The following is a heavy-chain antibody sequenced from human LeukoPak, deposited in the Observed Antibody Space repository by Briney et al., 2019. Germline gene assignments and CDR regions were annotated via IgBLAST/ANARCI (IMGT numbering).Heavy chain of an antibody. CDR3: AKGGQNFDFWRFDY. V-gene: IGHV3-23*01. Sequence: AGGSLRLSCTVSGLRFSTYAMSWVRQAPGKGLEWVSSISGSGGSTYYADSVKGRFTVSRDNSKNTVNLELNSLRAEDRAIYFCAKGGQNFDFWRFDYWGQGTLVTVSP. D-gene: IGHD3-3*01. CDR2: ISGSGGST. J-gene: IGHJ4*02. CDR1: GLRFSTYA.